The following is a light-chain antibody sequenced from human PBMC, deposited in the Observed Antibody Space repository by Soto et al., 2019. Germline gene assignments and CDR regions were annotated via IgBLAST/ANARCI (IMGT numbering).Light chain of an antibody. V-gene: IGLV2-14*01. CDR3: SSYTPSSTLLYV. CDR2: EVS. J-gene: IGLJ1*01. CDR1: SSDVGGYNS. Sequence: QSALTQPASVSGSPGQSITISCTGTSSDVGGYNSVSWYQQHPGKAPQLMIYEVSNRPSGVSNRFSGSKSGNTASLTISGLQAEDEADYYCSSYTPSSTLLYVFGTGTKLTVL.